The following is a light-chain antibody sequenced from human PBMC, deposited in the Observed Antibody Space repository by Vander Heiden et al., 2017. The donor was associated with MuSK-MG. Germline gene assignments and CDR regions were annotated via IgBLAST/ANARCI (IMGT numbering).Light chain of an antibody. Sequence: EIVMTQSPATLSVSPGERATLSCRASQSVSSDLAWFQQKPGQAPRLLIYGASTRATGIPARFSGSGSGTEFTLTISSLQSEDFAVYYCQQDNNWPLTFGQGRRLEIK. CDR3: QQDNNWPLT. J-gene: IGKJ5*01. V-gene: IGKV3-15*01. CDR2: GAS. CDR1: QSVSSD.